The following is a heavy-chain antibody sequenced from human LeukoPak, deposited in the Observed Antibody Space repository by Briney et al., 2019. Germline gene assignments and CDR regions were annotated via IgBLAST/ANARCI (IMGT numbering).Heavy chain of an antibody. CDR1: GGSISSYY. CDR2: IYYSGST. V-gene: IGHV4-59*08. CDR3: ARHLGGRDGYKSLDY. J-gene: IGHJ4*02. D-gene: IGHD5-24*01. Sequence: SETLSLTCTVYGGSISSYYWSWIRQPPGKGLEWIGYIYYSGSTNYNPSLKSRVTISVDTSKNQFSLKLSSVTAADTAVYYCARHLGGRDGYKSLDYWGQGTLVTVSS.